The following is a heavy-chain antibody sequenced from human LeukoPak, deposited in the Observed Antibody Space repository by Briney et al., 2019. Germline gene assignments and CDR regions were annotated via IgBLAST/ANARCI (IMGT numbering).Heavy chain of an antibody. Sequence: GASVKVSCKAFGYTFTSNYMHWVRQAPGQGPEWMGVISPSGGSTTYAQKFQGRVTLTRDMSTSTDYLELSSLRSEDTAVYSCARGADGVSSNSRGWFDPWGQGTLVTVSS. J-gene: IGHJ5*02. CDR3: ARGADGVSSNSRGWFDP. CDR2: ISPSGGST. D-gene: IGHD2-15*01. CDR1: GYTFTSNY. V-gene: IGHV1-46*01.